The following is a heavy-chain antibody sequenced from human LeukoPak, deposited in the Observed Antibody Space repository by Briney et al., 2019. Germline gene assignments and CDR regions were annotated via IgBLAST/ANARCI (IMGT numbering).Heavy chain of an antibody. V-gene: IGHV1-69*13. CDR2: IIPIFGTA. J-gene: IGHJ3*02. CDR1: GGTFSSYA. D-gene: IGHD1-7*01. CDR3: ATDPRITGTTPHNPFGI. Sequence: SVKVSCKASGGTFSSYAISWVRQAPGQGLEWMGGIIPIFGTANYAQKFQGRVTITADESTSTAYMELGSLRSEDTAVYYCATDPRITGTTPHNPFGIWGQGTMVTVSS.